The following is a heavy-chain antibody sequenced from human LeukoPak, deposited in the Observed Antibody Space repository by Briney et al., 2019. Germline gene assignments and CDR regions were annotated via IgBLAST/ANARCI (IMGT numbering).Heavy chain of an antibody. CDR2: IRYDGSNK. CDR1: GFTFSSYG. Sequence: PGGSLRLSCAASGFTFSSYGMHWVRQAPGKGLEWVAFIRYDGSNKYYADSVKGRFTISRDNSKNTLYLQMNSLRAEDTAVYYCARDLGWELGGSYFDYWGQGTLVTVSS. CDR3: ARDLGWELGGSYFDY. J-gene: IGHJ4*02. V-gene: IGHV3-30*02. D-gene: IGHD1-26*01.